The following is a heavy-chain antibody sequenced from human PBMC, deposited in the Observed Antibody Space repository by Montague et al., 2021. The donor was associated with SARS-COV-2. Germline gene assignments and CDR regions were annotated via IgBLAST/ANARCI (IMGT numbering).Heavy chain of an antibody. Sequence: SETLSLTCTASGDSISTYYWSCILQPPAKGLQWIGYIYYNGYTNYNPSLKSRVTISVDTSKNQFSLRMSSVTAADTAVYFCARGGATYYYDTSGYVNAFDSWGQGIMVTVSS. V-gene: IGHV4-59*01. D-gene: IGHD3-22*01. CDR3: ARGGATYYYDTSGYVNAFDS. CDR2: IYYNGYT. CDR1: GDSISTYY. J-gene: IGHJ3*02.